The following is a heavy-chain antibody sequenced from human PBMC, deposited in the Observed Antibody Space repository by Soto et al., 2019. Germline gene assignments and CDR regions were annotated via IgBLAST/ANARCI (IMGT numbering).Heavy chain of an antibody. V-gene: IGHV5-51*01. J-gene: IGHJ6*02. CDR2: IYPGDSDT. D-gene: IGHD3-3*01. CDR3: ATSNGVVSSHDGMDV. CDR1: GYSFTSYW. Sequence: GESLKISCKGSGYSFTSYWIGWVRQMPGKGLEWMGIIYPGDSDTRYSPSFQGQVTISADKSISTAYLQWSSLKASDTAMYYCATSNGVVSSHDGMDVRGQRTTVTVSS.